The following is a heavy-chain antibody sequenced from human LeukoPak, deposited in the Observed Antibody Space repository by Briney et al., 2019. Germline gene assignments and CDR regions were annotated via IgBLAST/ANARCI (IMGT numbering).Heavy chain of an antibody. CDR3: GTFGYSSGWTDAFDI. J-gene: IGHJ3*02. D-gene: IGHD6-19*01. Sequence: ASVKVSCKASGYTFTGYYMHWVRQAPGQGLEWMGWINPNSGGTNYAQKFQGRVTMTRDTSISTAYMELSRLRSDDTAVYYCGTFGYSSGWTDAFDIWGQGTMVTVSS. CDR2: INPNSGGT. CDR1: GYTFTGYY. V-gene: IGHV1-2*02.